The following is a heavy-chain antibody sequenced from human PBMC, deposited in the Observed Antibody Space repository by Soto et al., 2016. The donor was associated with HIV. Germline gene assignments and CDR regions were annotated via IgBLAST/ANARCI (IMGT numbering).Heavy chain of an antibody. CDR3: ARETGNDDFLTGHQSEYYMDV. CDR1: GTPMSTYY. J-gene: IGHJ6*01. Sequence: QVQLQESGPGLVKPSETLSLNCTVSGTPMSTYYWSWIRQTPGEGIGVDWKYLLQREHQLQPLLKSRVTILVDMSKSQFFLKMKSVSAADTAVYYCARETGNDDFLTGHQSEYYMDVWGQRATVIVSS. D-gene: IGHD3-9*01. V-gene: IGHV4-59*13. CDR2: LLQREH.